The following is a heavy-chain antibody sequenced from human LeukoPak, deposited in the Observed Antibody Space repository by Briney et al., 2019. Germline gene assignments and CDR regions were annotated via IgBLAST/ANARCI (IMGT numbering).Heavy chain of an antibody. J-gene: IGHJ6*03. CDR2: IYYTGSS. V-gene: IGHV4-59*01. CDR3: TRGSIAYYYMDV. D-gene: IGHD3-22*01. CDR1: GASISNYY. Sequence: SETLSLTCNVSGASISNYYWTWIRQPPGKGLEWIGYIYYTGSSSYNPSLKSRVTISVDTSKNQFSLKLSSVTAADTAVYYCTRGSIAYYYMDVWGKGTTVTISS.